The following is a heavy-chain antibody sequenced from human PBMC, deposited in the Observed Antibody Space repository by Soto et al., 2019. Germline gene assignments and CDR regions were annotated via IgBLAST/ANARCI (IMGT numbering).Heavy chain of an antibody. CDR3: AKASCSSTSCYESSYYYYYMDV. V-gene: IGHV3-30*18. Sequence: QVQLVESGGGVVQPGRSLRLSCAASGFTFSSYGMHWVRQAPGKGLEWVAVISYDGSNQYYADSVKGRFTISRDNSKNTLYLQMNRLRAEDTAVYYCAKASCSSTSCYESSYYYYYMDVWGKGTTVTVSS. D-gene: IGHD2-2*01. CDR1: GFTFSSYG. CDR2: ISYDGSNQ. J-gene: IGHJ6*03.